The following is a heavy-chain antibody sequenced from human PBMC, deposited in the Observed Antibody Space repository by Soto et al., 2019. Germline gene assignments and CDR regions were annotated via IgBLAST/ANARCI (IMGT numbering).Heavy chain of an antibody. CDR3: ARECEDLTWKVGY. D-gene: IGHD1-1*01. CDR2: IWSSTIYL. CDR1: GFTFTGYS. V-gene: IGHV3-21*01. J-gene: IGHJ4*02. Sequence: LRLSRAASGFTFTGYSMNWVRQARGQGGEWVSLIWSSTIYLCYAKSMKGPFNGSVDNARNSVYLKMNRLSDEDTAVYYCARECEDLTWKVGYWGQGTLVTVSS.